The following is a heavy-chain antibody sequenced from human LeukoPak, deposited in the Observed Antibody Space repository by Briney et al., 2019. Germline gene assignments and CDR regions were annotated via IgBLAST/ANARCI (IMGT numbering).Heavy chain of an antibody. D-gene: IGHD3-9*01. CDR3: ARGTNYDILTGYYTGRGSWYFDL. CDR2: ITGTGGST. Sequence: PGGSLRLSCAASGFTFSSYAMSWVRQAPGKGLEWVSAITGTGGSTYYADSVKGRFTISRDNSKNTLYLQMNSLRAGDTAVYYCARGTNYDILTGYYTGRGSWYFDLWGRGTLVTVSS. V-gene: IGHV3-23*01. J-gene: IGHJ2*01. CDR1: GFTFSSYA.